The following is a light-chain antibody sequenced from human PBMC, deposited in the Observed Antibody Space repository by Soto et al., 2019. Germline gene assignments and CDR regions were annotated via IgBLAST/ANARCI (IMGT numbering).Light chain of an antibody. CDR1: QSVSDY. CDR3: QQANSFPLT. Sequence: VLTQSPASLSLSPGERATLSCRAGQSVSDYLAWYQQKPGQPPRLLFFDASNRATGVPARFSAGGSGTDFTLIISSLQPEDFATYYCQQANSFPLTFGGGTKVEI. J-gene: IGKJ4*01. CDR2: DAS. V-gene: IGKV3-11*01.